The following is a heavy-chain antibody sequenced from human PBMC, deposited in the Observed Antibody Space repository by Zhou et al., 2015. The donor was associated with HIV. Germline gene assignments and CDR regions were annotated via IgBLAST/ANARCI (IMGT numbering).Heavy chain of an antibody. CDR3: ARDSRRLYGSGTSPLSRHFDY. Sequence: QVQLVQSGAEVKKPGSSVKVSCKASGGTFSSYAISWVRQAPGQGLEWMGGIIPIFGTANYAQKFQGRVTITADESTSTAYMELSSLRSEDTAVYYCARDSRRLYGSGTSPLSRHFDYWGQGTLVTVSS. V-gene: IGHV1-69*01. J-gene: IGHJ4*02. CDR1: GGTFSSYA. CDR2: IIPIFGTA. D-gene: IGHD3-10*01.